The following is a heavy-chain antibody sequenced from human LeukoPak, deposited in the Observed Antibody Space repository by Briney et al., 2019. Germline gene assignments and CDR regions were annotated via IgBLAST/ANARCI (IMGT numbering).Heavy chain of an antibody. V-gene: IGHV3-48*04. J-gene: IGHJ6*02. D-gene: IGHD5-12*01. Sequence: EGSLRLSCAASGFTFSSYAMSGVRQAPGKGLEWVSYISTTSSTIYYPDSVKGRFSISRDNAKNSLYLQMNSLRAEDTAVYYCARGLPGGYSGYDYVDYYGMDVWGQGTTVTVSS. CDR1: GFTFSSYA. CDR2: ISTTSSTI. CDR3: ARGLPGGYSGYDYVDYYGMDV.